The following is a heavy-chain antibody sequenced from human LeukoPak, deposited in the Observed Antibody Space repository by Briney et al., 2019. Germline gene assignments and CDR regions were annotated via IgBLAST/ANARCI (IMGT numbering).Heavy chain of an antibody. Sequence: GGSLRLSCAASGFTFNIYAMSWVRQAPGKGLEWVGRIKSTTVGGTTEYAAPVKGRFTISRDDSKNTVYLQMNSLKTEDTAVYYCTTGPGNSGYWGQGTLVTVSS. CDR3: TTGPGNSGY. CDR1: GFTFNIYA. CDR2: IKSTTVGGTT. J-gene: IGHJ4*02. D-gene: IGHD4-23*01. V-gene: IGHV3-15*01.